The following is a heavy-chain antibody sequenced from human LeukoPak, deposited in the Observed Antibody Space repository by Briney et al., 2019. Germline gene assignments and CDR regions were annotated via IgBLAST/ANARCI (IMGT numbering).Heavy chain of an antibody. D-gene: IGHD1-26*01. CDR1: GGSISSGSYY. CDR3: ARETKVGATTP. Sequence: PSETLSLTCTVSGGSISSGSYYWSWIRQPAGKGLEWIGRIYTSGSTNYNPSLKSRVTISVDTSKNQFSLKLSSVTAADTAVYYCARETKVGATTPWGQGTLVTVSS. V-gene: IGHV4-61*02. J-gene: IGHJ5*02. CDR2: IYTSGST.